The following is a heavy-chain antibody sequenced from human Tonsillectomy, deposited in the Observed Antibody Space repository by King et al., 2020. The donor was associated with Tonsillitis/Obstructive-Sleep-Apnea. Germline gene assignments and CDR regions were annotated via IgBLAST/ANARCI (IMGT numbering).Heavy chain of an antibody. Sequence: QLVQSGAEVKKPGSSVKVSCKASGGTFSSYAISWVRQAPGQGLEWMGGIIPIFGTANYAQKFQGRGTITADESTSTAYMELSSLRSEDTAVYYCARDTTLGYCSSTSCPTDAFDIWGQGTMVTVSS. D-gene: IGHD2-2*01. CDR2: IIPIFGTA. J-gene: IGHJ3*02. V-gene: IGHV1-69*12. CDR1: GGTFSSYA. CDR3: ARDTTLGYCSSTSCPTDAFDI.